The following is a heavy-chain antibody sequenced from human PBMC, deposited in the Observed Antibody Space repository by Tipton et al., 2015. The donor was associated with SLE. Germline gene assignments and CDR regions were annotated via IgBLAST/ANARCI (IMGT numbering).Heavy chain of an antibody. Sequence: TLSLTCTVSGGSISSSLYFWGWVRQPPGKGLEWIGHIYYDGSTYYNPSLESRLTISVDTSKKQFSLKLSSVTAADTAVYYCAGAWQGYCSGGTCYVLDYWGQGTLVTVSS. D-gene: IGHD2-15*01. V-gene: IGHV4-39*07. CDR1: GGSISSSLYF. CDR3: AGAWQGYCSGGTCYVLDY. CDR2: IYYDGST. J-gene: IGHJ4*02.